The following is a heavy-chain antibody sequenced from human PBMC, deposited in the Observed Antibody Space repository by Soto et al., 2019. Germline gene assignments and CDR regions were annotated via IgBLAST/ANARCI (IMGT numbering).Heavy chain of an antibody. Sequence: QVLLQQWGAGLLKPSETLSLTCAVYGGSFSGYYWSWIRQPPGKGLEWIGEINHSGSTNYNPSLKSRVTISVDTSKNQFSLKLSSVTAADTAVYYCAREKGFYYYYMDVWGKGTTVTVSS. J-gene: IGHJ6*03. CDR2: INHSGST. CDR3: AREKGFYYYYMDV. V-gene: IGHV4-34*01. CDR1: GGSFSGYY.